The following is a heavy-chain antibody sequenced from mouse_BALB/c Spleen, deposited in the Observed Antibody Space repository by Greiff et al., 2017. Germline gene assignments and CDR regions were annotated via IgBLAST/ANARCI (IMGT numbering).Heavy chain of an antibody. J-gene: IGHJ4*01. CDR2: ICSGGST. V-gene: IGHV5-6-5*01. CDR3: AREVRHAMDY. CDR1: GFTFSSYA. Sequence: DVMLVESGGGLVKPGGSLKLSCAASGFTFSSYAMSWVRQTPEKRLEWVASICSGGSTYYPDSVKGRFTISRDNARNILYLQMSSLRSEDTAMYYCAREVRHAMDYWGQGTSVTVSS. D-gene: IGHD2-14*01.